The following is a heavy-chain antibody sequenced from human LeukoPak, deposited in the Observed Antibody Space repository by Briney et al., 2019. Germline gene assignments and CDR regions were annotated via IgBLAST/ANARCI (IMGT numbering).Heavy chain of an antibody. CDR2: ISAYNGNT. V-gene: IGHV1-18*04. CDR3: ARVIAGGRAAAGRGNYYYYYMDV. Sequence: ASVKVSCKASGYTFTGYYMHWVRQAPGQGLEWMGWISAYNGNTNYAQKLQGRVTMTTDTSTSTAYMELRSLRSDDTAVYYCARVIAGGRAAAGRGNYYYYYMDVWGKGTTVTVSS. J-gene: IGHJ6*03. CDR1: GYTFTGYY. D-gene: IGHD6-13*01.